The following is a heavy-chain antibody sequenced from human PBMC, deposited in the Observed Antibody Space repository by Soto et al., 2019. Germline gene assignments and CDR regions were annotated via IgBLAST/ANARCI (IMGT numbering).Heavy chain of an antibody. CDR3: ARLYRVEMATIFKFSGAFDI. J-gene: IGHJ3*02. CDR2: IYPGDSDT. D-gene: IGHD5-12*01. Sequence: EVQLVQSGAEVKKPGESLKISCKGSGYSFTSYWIGWVRQMPGKGLEWMGIIYPGDSDTRYSPSFQGQVTISADKSISTAYLQWSSLKASDTAMYYCARLYRVEMATIFKFSGAFDIWGQGTMVTVSS. V-gene: IGHV5-51*01. CDR1: GYSFTSYW.